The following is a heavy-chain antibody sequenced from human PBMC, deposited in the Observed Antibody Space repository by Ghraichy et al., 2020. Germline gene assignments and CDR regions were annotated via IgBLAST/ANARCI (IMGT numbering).Heavy chain of an antibody. J-gene: IGHJ1*01. D-gene: IGHD3-22*01. CDR3: ARDYDSSGYYPFPLAAEYFQH. CDR1: GFTFSSYS. V-gene: IGHV3-48*02. CDR2: ISSSSSTI. Sequence: GESLNISCAASGFTFSSYSMNWVRQAPGKGLEWVSYISSSSSTIYYADSVKGRFTISRDNAKNSLYLQMNSLRDEDTAVYYCARDYDSSGYYPFPLAAEYFQHWGQGTLVTVSS.